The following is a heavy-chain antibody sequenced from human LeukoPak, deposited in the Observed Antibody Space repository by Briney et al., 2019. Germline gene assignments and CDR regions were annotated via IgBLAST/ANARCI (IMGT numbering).Heavy chain of an antibody. V-gene: IGHV3-9*01. J-gene: IGHJ6*02. D-gene: IGHD6-6*01. Sequence: PGGSLRLSCAASGFTFDEYAMPWVRQAPGKGLEWVSGISWNSGSIGYADSAKGRFTMSRDNAKNSLYLQMNSLRAEDTALYYCAKDRSGAARSYYYYGMDVWGQGTTVTVSS. CDR2: ISWNSGSI. CDR1: GFTFDEYA. CDR3: AKDRSGAARSYYYYGMDV.